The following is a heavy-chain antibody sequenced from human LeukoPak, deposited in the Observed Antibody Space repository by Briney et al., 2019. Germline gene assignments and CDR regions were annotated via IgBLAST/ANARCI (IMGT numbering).Heavy chain of an antibody. CDR2: ISGSGDST. CDR1: GFTFSSYA. Sequence: GGSLRLSCAASGFTFSSYAMSWVRQAPGKGLEWVAAISGSGDSTYSTDSVKGRFTISRDNSKNTLYLQMNSLRAEDTAVYYCAKKVPANWGSYFDYWGQGTLVTVSS. V-gene: IGHV3-23*01. D-gene: IGHD7-27*01. J-gene: IGHJ4*02. CDR3: AKKVPANWGSYFDY.